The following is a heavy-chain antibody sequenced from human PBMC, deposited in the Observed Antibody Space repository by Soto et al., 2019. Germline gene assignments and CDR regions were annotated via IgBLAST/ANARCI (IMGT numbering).Heavy chain of an antibody. CDR3: ARHYYGSEIFDY. CDR1: GGSISSYY. CDR2: IYYSGST. Sequence: SETLSLTCTVSGGSISSYYWSWIRQPPGKGLEWIGYIYYSGSTNYNPSLKSRVTISVDTSKNQFSLKLSSVTAADTAVYYCARHYYGSEIFDYWGQVTLVTVSS. J-gene: IGHJ4*02. D-gene: IGHD3-10*01. V-gene: IGHV4-59*08.